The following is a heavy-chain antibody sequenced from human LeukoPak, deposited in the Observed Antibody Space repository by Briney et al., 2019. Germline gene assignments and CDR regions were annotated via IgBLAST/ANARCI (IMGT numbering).Heavy chain of an antibody. D-gene: IGHD1-1*01. Sequence: GGSLRLSCAASGFTFSSYGMHWVRQAPGKGREWVAVISCDGSNKYYADSVRGRFTISRDNSKNTLYLQMNSLRAEDTAVYYCAKDRYGNDYYYSYGMDVWGQGTTVTVSS. CDR3: AKDRYGNDYYYSYGMDV. CDR2: ISCDGSNK. CDR1: GFTFSSYG. V-gene: IGHV3-30*18. J-gene: IGHJ6*02.